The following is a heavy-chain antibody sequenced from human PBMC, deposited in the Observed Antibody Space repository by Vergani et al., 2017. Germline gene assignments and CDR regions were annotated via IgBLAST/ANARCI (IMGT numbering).Heavy chain of an antibody. J-gene: IGHJ4*02. V-gene: IGHV3-30*03. Sequence: QVQLVESGGGVVQPGRSLRLSCAASGFTFSSYGMHWVRQAPGKGLEWVAVISYDGSNKYYADSVKGRFTISRDNSKNTLYLQMNSLRAEDTAVYYCARVKYYYDSSGFTYYFDYWGQGTLVTVSS. D-gene: IGHD3-22*01. CDR2: ISYDGSNK. CDR3: ARVKYYYDSSGFTYYFDY. CDR1: GFTFSSYG.